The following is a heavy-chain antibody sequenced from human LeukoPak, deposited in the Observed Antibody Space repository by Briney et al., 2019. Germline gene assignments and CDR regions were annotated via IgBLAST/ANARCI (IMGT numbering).Heavy chain of an antibody. V-gene: IGHV3-23*01. J-gene: IGHJ4*02. CDR1: GFTFSSYA. Sequence: PGGSLRLSCAASGFTFSSYAMSRVRQAPGKGLEWVSAISGSGGSTYCADSVKGRFTISRDNSKNTLYLQMNSLRAEDTAVYYCAKVTDSSGYYPTFDYWGQGTLVTVSS. CDR3: AKVTDSSGYYPTFDY. CDR2: ISGSGGST. D-gene: IGHD3-22*01.